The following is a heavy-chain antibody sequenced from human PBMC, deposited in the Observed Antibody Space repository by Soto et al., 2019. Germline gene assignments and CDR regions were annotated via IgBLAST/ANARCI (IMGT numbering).Heavy chain of an antibody. J-gene: IGHJ4*02. Sequence: ASVKVSCKASGYTFHGYYLHWVRQAPGQGLEWMGRIHPNRGTTNYAQKFQGRVSMTSDTSISTAYMQLNSLRAEDTAVYYCARGFPKSASANDYWGQGTLVTVSS. D-gene: IGHD3-10*01. V-gene: IGHV1-2*02. CDR3: ARGFPKSASANDY. CDR2: IHPNRGTT. CDR1: GYTFHGYY.